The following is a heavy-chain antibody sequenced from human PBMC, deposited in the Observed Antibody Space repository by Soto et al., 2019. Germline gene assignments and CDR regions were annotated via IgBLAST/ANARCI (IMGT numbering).Heavy chain of an antibody. CDR3: ATHPPYGPLDH. CDR2: INHSENT. V-gene: IGHV4-34*01. CDR1: GGSFSGYY. Sequence: SETLSLTCAVYGGSFSGYYWSWIRQPPGKGLEWIGEINHSENTNYNPSLKSRVTISVDTSKNQFSLRLTSVTAADTAVYYCATHPPYGPLDHWGQGTLVTVSS. J-gene: IGHJ4*02. D-gene: IGHD4-17*01.